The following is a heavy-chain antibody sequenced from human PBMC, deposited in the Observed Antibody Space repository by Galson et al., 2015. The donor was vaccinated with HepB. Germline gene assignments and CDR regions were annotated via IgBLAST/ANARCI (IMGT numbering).Heavy chain of an antibody. D-gene: IGHD2-8*01. V-gene: IGHV4-34*01. CDR2: INHRGYT. Sequence: LSLTCAVYGGSFSDYYWIWIRQSPGKALEWIGEINHRGYTNYNPSLKSRLTISVDTSQNQVSLKLSSVTAADTALYYCARLFGVHEFYYMDVWGEGTTVIVSS. CDR3: ARLFGVHEFYYMDV. CDR1: GGSFSDYY. J-gene: IGHJ6*03.